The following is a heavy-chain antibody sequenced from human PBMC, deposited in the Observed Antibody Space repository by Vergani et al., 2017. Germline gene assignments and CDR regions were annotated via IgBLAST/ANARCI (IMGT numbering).Heavy chain of an antibody. Sequence: QVQLVESGGSVVQPGRSLRLSCAASGFTFSSYGMHWVRQAPGKGLEWVAVIWYDGSNKYYADSVKGRFTISRDNSKNTLYLQMHSLRAEDTAVYYCARAPTTVTKTHFDYWGQGTLVTVSS. V-gene: IGHV3-33*01. J-gene: IGHJ4*02. CDR1: GFTFSSYG. D-gene: IGHD4-17*01. CDR2: IWYDGSNK. CDR3: ARAPTTVTKTHFDY.